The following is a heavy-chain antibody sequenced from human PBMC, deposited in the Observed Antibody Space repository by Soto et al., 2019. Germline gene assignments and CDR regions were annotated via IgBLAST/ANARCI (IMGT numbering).Heavy chain of an antibody. CDR1: GFTFDDYA. CDR2: ISWNSGSI. D-gene: IGHD3-22*01. CDR3: AKGLLVDYYDSSGYYPGLGNWFDP. Sequence: GGSLRLSCAASGFTFDDYAMHWVRQAPGKGLEWVSGISWNSGSIGYADSVKGRFTISRDNAKNSLYLQMNSLRAEDTALYYCAKGLLVDYYDSSGYYPGLGNWFDPWGQGTLVTVSS. J-gene: IGHJ5*02. V-gene: IGHV3-9*01.